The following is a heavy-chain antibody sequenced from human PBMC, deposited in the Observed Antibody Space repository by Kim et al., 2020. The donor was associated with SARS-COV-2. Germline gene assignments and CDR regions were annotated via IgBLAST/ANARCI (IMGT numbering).Heavy chain of an antibody. D-gene: IGHD2-15*01. CDR3: ARDGGWRDDY. CDR1: GFTLRSYG. Sequence: GGSLRLSCALSGFTLRSYGLNWVRQAPGKGLEWVSYITGSGNSLHYADAVKGRFTISRDNAKSSLYLQMNSLRAEDTAVYYCARDGGWRDDYWGQGTLVT. V-gene: IGHV3-48*03. J-gene: IGHJ4*02. CDR2: ITGSGNSL.